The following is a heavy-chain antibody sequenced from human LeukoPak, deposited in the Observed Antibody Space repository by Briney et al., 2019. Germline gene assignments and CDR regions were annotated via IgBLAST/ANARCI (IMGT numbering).Heavy chain of an antibody. V-gene: IGHV4-34*01. CDR1: GGSFSGYY. D-gene: IGHD3-22*01. CDR3: AGPGYYDSSGYFGY. J-gene: IGHJ4*02. Sequence: SETLSLTCAVYGGSFSGYYWSWIRQPPGKGLEWIGSIYYSGSTYYNPSLKSRVTISVDTSKNQFSLKLGSVTAADTAVYYCAGPGYYDSSGYFGYWGQGTLVTVSS. CDR2: IYYSGST.